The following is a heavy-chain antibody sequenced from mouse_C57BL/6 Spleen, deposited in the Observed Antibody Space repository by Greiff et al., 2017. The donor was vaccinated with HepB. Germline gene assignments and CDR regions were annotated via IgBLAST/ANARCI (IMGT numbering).Heavy chain of an antibody. J-gene: IGHJ2*01. D-gene: IGHD3-2*02. V-gene: IGHV5-16*01. CDR1: GFTFSDYY. CDR2: INYDGSST. CDR3: ARDGGSGYYYGY. Sequence: EVKLVDSEGGLVQPGSSMKLSCTASGFTFSDYYMAWVRQVPEKGLEWVANINYDGSSTYYLDSLKSRFIISRDNAKNILYLQMSSLKSEDTATYYCARDGGSGYYYGYWGQGTTLTVSS.